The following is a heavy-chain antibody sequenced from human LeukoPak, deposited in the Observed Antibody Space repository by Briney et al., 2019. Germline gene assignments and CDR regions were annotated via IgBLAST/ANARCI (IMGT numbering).Heavy chain of an antibody. CDR2: IYYSGST. CDR3: ARYGSGSSTGY. J-gene: IGHJ4*02. CDR1: GGSISSSSYY. Sequence: PSETLSLTCTVSGGSISSSSYYWGWIRQPPGKGLEWIGSIYYSGSTYYNPSLKSRVTISVDTSKNQFSLKLSSVTAADTAVYYCARYGSGSSTGYWGQGTLVTVSS. V-gene: IGHV4-39*01. D-gene: IGHD3-10*01.